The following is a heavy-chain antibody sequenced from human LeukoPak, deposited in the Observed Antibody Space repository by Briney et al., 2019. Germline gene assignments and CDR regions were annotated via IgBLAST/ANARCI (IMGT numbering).Heavy chain of an antibody. CDR1: GYTFSSYG. CDR3: AKPFIAVAGSYDY. J-gene: IGHJ4*02. Sequence: GGSLRLSCAASGYTFSSYGMHWVRQAPGKGLEWVAFIRYDGSNKYYADSVEGRFTISRDNSKNTLYLQMNSLRAEDTAVYYCAKPFIAVAGSYDYWGQGTLVTVSS. D-gene: IGHD6-13*01. V-gene: IGHV3-30*02. CDR2: IRYDGSNK.